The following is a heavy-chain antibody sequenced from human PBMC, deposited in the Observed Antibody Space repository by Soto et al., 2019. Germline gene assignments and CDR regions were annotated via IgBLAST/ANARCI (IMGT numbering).Heavy chain of an antibody. CDR1: GFTFSSYS. J-gene: IGHJ6*02. CDR2: ISSSSSYI. Sequence: GGSLRLSCAASGFTFSSYSMNWVRQAPGKGLEWVSSISSSSSYIYYADSVKGRFTISRDNAKNSLYLQMNSLRAEDTAVYYCARDTYYDYVWGSYRPSYGVDVWGQGTTVTVSS. CDR3: ARDTYYDYVWGSYRPSYGVDV. D-gene: IGHD3-16*02. V-gene: IGHV3-21*01.